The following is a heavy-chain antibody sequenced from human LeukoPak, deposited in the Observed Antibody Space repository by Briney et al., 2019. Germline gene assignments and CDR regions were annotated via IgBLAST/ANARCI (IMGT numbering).Heavy chain of an antibody. D-gene: IGHD3-10*01. CDR2: ISGRGGST. CDR1: GFNFSRHA. J-gene: IGHJ4*02. CDR3: AKGGVLWFGELSYFDY. V-gene: IGHV3-23*01. Sequence: GGSLRLLCAASGFNFSRHAMIWVRQAPGKGLEWISAISGRGGSTYYAHSVKGRLTISTGNSKNSLYLQMNSLRAEDTAVYYCAKGGVLWFGELSYFDYWRQGTLVTVSS.